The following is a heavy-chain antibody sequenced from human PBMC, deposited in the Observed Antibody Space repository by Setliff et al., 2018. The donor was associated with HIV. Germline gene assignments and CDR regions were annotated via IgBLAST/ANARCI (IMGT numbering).Heavy chain of an antibody. CDR3: ARERYDILTGRDAFDI. CDR1: GYTFTSYY. CDR2: INPSGGST. J-gene: IGHJ3*02. D-gene: IGHD3-9*01. V-gene: IGHV1-46*01. Sequence: GASVKVSCKASGYTFTSYYMHWVRQAPGQGLEWTGIINPSGGSTSYAQKFQGRVTMTRDTSTSTVYMELSSLRSEDTAVYYCARERYDILTGRDAFDIWGQGTMVTVS.